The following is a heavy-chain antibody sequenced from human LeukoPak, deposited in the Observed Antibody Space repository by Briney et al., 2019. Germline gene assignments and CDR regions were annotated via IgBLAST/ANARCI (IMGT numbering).Heavy chain of an antibody. CDR3: ARDGTWDIVVVPAAMRTYYGMDV. CDR1: GLTFSSYS. Sequence: GGSLRLFCAASGLTFSSYSMNWARHPAGKGLEWVSYICSSSSTIYYAHSVKGRFTISRDNAKNSLYLQMNSLRAEDTAVYYCARDGTWDIVVVPAAMRTYYGMDVWGQGTTVTVSS. CDR2: ICSSSSTI. V-gene: IGHV3-48*04. D-gene: IGHD2-2*01. J-gene: IGHJ6*02.